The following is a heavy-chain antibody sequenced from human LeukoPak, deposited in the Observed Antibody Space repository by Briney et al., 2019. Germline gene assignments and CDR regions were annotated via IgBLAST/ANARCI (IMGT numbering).Heavy chain of an antibody. Sequence: GGSLRLSCAASGFTFSDYYMSWIRQAPGKGLEWVSYISSSGSTYYADSVKGRFTISRDNAKNSLYLQMNSLRAEDTAVYYCAIVDTFDYWGQGTLVTVSS. V-gene: IGHV3-11*04. CDR2: ISSSGST. D-gene: IGHD5-18*01. J-gene: IGHJ4*02. CDR1: GFTFSDYY. CDR3: AIVDTFDY.